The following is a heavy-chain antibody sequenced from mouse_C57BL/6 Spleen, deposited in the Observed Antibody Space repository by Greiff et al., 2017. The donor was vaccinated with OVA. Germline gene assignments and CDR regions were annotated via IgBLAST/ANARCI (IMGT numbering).Heavy chain of an antibody. CDR1: GYAFTNYL. CDR2: INPGSGGT. CDR3: ARRDNSRSYGYFDV. D-gene: IGHD3-3*01. V-gene: IGHV1-54*01. J-gene: IGHJ1*03. Sequence: QVQLQQSGAELVRPGTSVKVSCKASGYAFTNYLIEWVKQRPGQGLEWIGVINPGSGGTNYNEKFKGKATLTADKSSSTAYMQLSSLTSEDSAVYVCARRDNSRSYGYFDVWGTGTTVTVSS.